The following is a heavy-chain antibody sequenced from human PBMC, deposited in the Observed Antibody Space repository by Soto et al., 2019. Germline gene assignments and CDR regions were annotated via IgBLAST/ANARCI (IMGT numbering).Heavy chain of an antibody. D-gene: IGHD4-17*01. V-gene: IGHV1-8*01. Sequence: QVQLVQSGAEVKKPGASVKVSCKASGYTFTSYDINWVRQATGQGLEWMGWMNPNSGNTGYAQKFQGRATMTGNTSRSTANMDLTSLRSEATALYYCASTLYGDNVDYWGQGALVTVSS. CDR1: GYTFTSYD. CDR3: ASTLYGDNVDY. J-gene: IGHJ4*02. CDR2: MNPNSGNT.